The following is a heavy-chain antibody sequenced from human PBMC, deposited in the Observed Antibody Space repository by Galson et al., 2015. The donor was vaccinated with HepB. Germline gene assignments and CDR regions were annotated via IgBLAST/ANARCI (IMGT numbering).Heavy chain of an antibody. Sequence: LSLTCAVSGGSISSSNWWSWVRQPPGKGLEWIGEIYHSGSTNYNPSLKSRVTVSVDKSKNQFSLTLSSVSAADTAVYYCARGPQRSVGSRGYYPFAFDIWGQGTMVTVSS. J-gene: IGHJ3*02. CDR1: GGSISSSNW. CDR3: ARGPQRSVGSRGYYPFAFDI. CDR2: IYHSGST. D-gene: IGHD3-22*01. V-gene: IGHV4-4*02.